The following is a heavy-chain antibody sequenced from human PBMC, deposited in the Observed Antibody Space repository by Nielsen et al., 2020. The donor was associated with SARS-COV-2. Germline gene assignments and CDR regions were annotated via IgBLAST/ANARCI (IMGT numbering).Heavy chain of an antibody. V-gene: IGHV1-8*01. CDR3: ARMGLGADYDFWCGYYDGMDV. J-gene: IGHJ6*01. CDR2: MNPNSGNT. Sequence: WVRQAPGQGLEWMGWMNPNSGNTGYAQKFQGRVTMTRNTSISTAYMELSSLRSEDTAVYYCARMGLGADYDFWCGYYDGMDVWGQGTTVTVSS. D-gene: IGHD3-3*01.